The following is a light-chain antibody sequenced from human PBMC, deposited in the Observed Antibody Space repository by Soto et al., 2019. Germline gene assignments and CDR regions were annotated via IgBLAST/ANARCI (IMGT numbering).Light chain of an antibody. J-gene: IGKJ5*01. Sequence: DIQVTQSPSPLSASVGDRVTITCQASQDITNYLNWYQQKPGKAPKLLIYDASNLETGVPSRFRGSGSGTDFTFTISDLQPEDVATYYCQQYDNLLISFGQGTRLDIK. CDR2: DAS. V-gene: IGKV1-33*01. CDR1: QDITNY. CDR3: QQYDNLLIS.